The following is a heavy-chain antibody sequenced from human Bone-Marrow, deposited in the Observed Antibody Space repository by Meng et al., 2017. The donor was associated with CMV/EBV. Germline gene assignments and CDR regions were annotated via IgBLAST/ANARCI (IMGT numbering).Heavy chain of an antibody. CDR2: ISYDGSNK. V-gene: IGHV3-30-3*01. Sequence: GESLKISCAASGFTFSSYAMHWVRQAPGKGLEWVAVISYDGSNKYYADSVKGRFTISRDNSKNTLYLQMNSLRAEDTAVYYCARMRLAAAGNPIKPYWGQGTLVTVSS. CDR3: ARMRLAAAGNPIKPY. CDR1: GFTFSSYA. D-gene: IGHD6-13*01. J-gene: IGHJ4*01.